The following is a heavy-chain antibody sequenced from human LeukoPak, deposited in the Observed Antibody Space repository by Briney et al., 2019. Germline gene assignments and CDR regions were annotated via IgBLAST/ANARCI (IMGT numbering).Heavy chain of an antibody. J-gene: IGHJ4*02. V-gene: IGHV4-30-4*08. CDR1: GGSINSSDSY. CDR2: IYDSDNT. Sequence: SETLSLTCTVSGGSINSSDSYWSWIRQPPGKGLEWIGYIYDSDNTYYNPSLKSRVTISVDTSKNQFSLKLSSVTAADTAVYYCARGGTLPYCGGDCYGEYCFDSWGQGTLVTVSS. CDR3: ARGGTLPYCGGDCYGEYCFDS. D-gene: IGHD2-21*01.